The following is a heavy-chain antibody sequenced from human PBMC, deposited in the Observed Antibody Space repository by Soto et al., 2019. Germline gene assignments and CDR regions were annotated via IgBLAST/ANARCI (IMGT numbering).Heavy chain of an antibody. CDR3: ARHGYGTYQGNYYYYGMDV. CDR2: IYPGDSDT. D-gene: IGHD5-18*01. J-gene: IGHJ6*02. V-gene: IGHV5-51*01. Sequence: PGESLKISCKGSGYSFTSYWIGWVRQMPGKGLEWMGIIYPGDSDTRYSPSFQGQVTISADKSISTAYLQWSSLKASDTAMYYCARHGYGTYQGNYYYYGMDVWGQGTTVTVSS. CDR1: GYSFTSYW.